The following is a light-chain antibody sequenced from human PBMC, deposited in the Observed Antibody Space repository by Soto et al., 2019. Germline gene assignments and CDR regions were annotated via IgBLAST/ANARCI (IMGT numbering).Light chain of an antibody. Sequence: QSALTQPRSVSGSPGQSVTISCTGASSDVGGYNYVSWYQQHPGKAPKLTIFEVSNRPSGVSNRFSGSKSGNTASLTISGLQAEDEADYYCSSYTSSSTLVFGGGTKLTVL. J-gene: IGLJ3*02. CDR3: SSYTSSSTLV. CDR2: EVS. V-gene: IGLV2-14*01. CDR1: SSDVGGYNY.